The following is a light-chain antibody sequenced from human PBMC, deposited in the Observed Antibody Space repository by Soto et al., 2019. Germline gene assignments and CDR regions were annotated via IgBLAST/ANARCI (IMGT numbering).Light chain of an antibody. CDR3: CSFTGRFSRV. Sequence: QSALTQPRSVSGSPGQSVTISCTGTSSDVTSYNYDSWYQHLPGKAPKLLIYDVSNRPSGVPDRFSGSQSGNTASLTISGLQADDEADYYCCSFTGRFSRVFGGGTKLTVL. CDR1: SSDVTSYNY. V-gene: IGLV2-11*01. J-gene: IGLJ3*02. CDR2: DVS.